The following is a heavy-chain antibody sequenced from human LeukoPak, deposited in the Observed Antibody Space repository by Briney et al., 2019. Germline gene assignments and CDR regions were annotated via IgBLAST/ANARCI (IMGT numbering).Heavy chain of an antibody. Sequence: GGSLRLSCAASGFTFSRYSMIWLRHAPGKGLEWVSSISSSSSYIFYADSVKGRFPISRDHAKNSLSLQQNRVRAGDTAVYYCARDRGYSGYDSYFDYWGQGTLVTVSS. CDR2: ISSSSSYI. CDR3: ARDRGYSGYDSYFDY. V-gene: IGHV3-21*01. J-gene: IGHJ4*02. CDR1: GFTFSRYS. D-gene: IGHD5-12*01.